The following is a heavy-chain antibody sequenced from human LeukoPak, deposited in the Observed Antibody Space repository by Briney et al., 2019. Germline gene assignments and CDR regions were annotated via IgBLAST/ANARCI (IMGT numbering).Heavy chain of an antibody. J-gene: IGHJ3*02. V-gene: IGHV3-64*01. Sequence: PGGSLRLSCAASGFTFSNHAIHWVRQAPGKGLEYVSAISSNGGSTYYANSVKGRFTISRDNSKNTLYLQMGSLRAEDMAVYYCARVLRGYSDYDFDAFDIWGQGTMVTVSS. D-gene: IGHD5-12*01. CDR1: GFTFSNHA. CDR3: ARVLRGYSDYDFDAFDI. CDR2: ISSNGGST.